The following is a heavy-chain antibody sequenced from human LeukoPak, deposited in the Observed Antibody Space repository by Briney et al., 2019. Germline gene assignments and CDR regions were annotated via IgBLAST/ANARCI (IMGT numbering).Heavy chain of an antibody. V-gene: IGHV4-39*07. J-gene: IGHJ4*02. CDR2: INHSGST. CDR1: GGSISSSSYY. CDR3: ARWRPKGYYASSGLYFDY. D-gene: IGHD3-22*01. Sequence: PSETLSLTCTVSGGSISSSSYYWGWIRQPPGKGLEWIGEINHSGSTNYNPSLKSRVTISVDTSKNQFSLKLSSVTAADTAVYYCARWRPKGYYASSGLYFDYWGQGTLVTVSS.